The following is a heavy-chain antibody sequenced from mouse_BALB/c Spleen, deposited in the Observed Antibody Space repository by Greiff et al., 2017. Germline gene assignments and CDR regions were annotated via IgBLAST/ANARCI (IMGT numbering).Heavy chain of an antibody. V-gene: IGHV1-80*01. Sequence: VQLQQPGAELVRPGSSVKISCKASGYAFSSYWMNWVKQRPGQGLEWIGQIYPGDGDTNYNGKFKGKATLTADKSSSTAYMQLSSLTSEDSAVYFCAVITTVVDYYAMDYWGQGTAVTVSS. J-gene: IGHJ4*01. CDR2: IYPGDGDT. D-gene: IGHD1-1*01. CDR3: AVITTVVDYYAMDY. CDR1: GYAFSSYW.